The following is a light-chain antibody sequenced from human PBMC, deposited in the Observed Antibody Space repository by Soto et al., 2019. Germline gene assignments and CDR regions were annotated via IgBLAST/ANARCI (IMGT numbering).Light chain of an antibody. V-gene: IGLV1-40*01. Sequence: QSVLTQPPSVSGAPGQRVTISCTESSSNIGAGYDVHWYQQLPGTAPKLLIYGNSNRPSGVPDRFSGSKSGTSASLAITVLQAEDEADYYGQSYDSSLSGCVIGGGTQLTVL. CDR1: SSNIGAGYD. CDR2: GNS. CDR3: QSYDSSLSGCV. J-gene: IGLJ7*01.